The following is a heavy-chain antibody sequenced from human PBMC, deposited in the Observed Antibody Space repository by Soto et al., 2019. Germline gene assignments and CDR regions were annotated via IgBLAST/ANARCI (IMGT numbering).Heavy chain of an antibody. D-gene: IGHD3-10*01. CDR3: ARDRGYGSGSYDYYYGMDV. CDR1: GFTFSSYG. Sequence: QVQLVESGGGVVQPGRSLRLSCAASGFTFSSYGMHWVRQAPGKGLEWVAVIWYDGSNKYYADSVKGRFTISRDNSKNTLYLPMNSLRAEDTAVYYCARDRGYGSGSYDYYYGMDVWGQGTTVTVSS. V-gene: IGHV3-33*01. CDR2: IWYDGSNK. J-gene: IGHJ6*02.